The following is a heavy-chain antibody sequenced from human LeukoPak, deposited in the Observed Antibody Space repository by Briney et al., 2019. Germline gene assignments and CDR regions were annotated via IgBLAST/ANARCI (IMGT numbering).Heavy chain of an antibody. D-gene: IGHD3-22*01. Sequence: PSETLSLTCAVYGGSFSGYYCSWIRQPPGKGLEWIGSIYRFGTTYYNPSLKSRVTISVDTSNNQFSLKLRSVTATDTAVYYCARVGVGYFDSSDYYRPDAFDIWGQGTMVTVSS. CDR1: GGSFSGYY. CDR3: ARVGVGYFDSSDYYRPDAFDI. J-gene: IGHJ3*02. V-gene: IGHV4-34*01. CDR2: IYRFGTT.